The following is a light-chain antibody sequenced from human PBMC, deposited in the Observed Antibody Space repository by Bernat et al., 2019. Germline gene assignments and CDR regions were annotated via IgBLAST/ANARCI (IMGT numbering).Light chain of an antibody. V-gene: IGKV3-20*01. CDR1: QSVSSSY. Sequence: EIVLTQSPGTLSLSPGERATLSCRASQSVSSSYLAWYQQKPCQAPRLLIYGASSRATGIPDRFSGSGSGTDFTLTISRLEPEDFAVYYCKQYGSSLSFGQGTKLEIK. J-gene: IGKJ2*01. CDR2: GAS. CDR3: KQYGSSLS.